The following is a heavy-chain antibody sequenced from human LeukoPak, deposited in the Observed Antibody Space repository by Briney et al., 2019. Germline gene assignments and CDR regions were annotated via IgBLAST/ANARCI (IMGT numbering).Heavy chain of an antibody. CDR1: GGSISSYY. CDR2: IYSTGST. V-gene: IGHV4-59*08. J-gene: IGHJ4*02. Sequence: SETLSLTCTVSGGSISSYYWSWIRQPPGKGLEWIGYIYSTGSTNYNPSLKSRVTISVDTSKNQFSLKLSSVTAADTAVYYCARSTGTTNGEYGYWGQGTLVTVSS. D-gene: IGHD1-7*01. CDR3: ARSTGTTNGEYGY.